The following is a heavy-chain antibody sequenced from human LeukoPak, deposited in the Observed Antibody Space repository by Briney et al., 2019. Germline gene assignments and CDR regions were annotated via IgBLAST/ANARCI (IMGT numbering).Heavy chain of an antibody. CDR3: TRGPRGYFDY. V-gene: IGHV4-39*07. CDR1: GGSIRSKSYY. Sequence: KASETLSLTCTVSGGSIRSKSYYWGWIRQPPGTGLKWIGSIFYSGTTDYNSSLKSRVTMSIDTSKNQFSLKLSSVTAADTAVYYCTRGPRGYFDYWGPGILVTVSS. D-gene: IGHD3-10*01. CDR2: IFYSGTT. J-gene: IGHJ4*02.